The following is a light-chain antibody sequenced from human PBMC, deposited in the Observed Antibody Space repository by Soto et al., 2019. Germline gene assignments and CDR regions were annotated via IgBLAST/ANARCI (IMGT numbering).Light chain of an antibody. J-gene: IGLJ3*02. V-gene: IGLV1-51*01. CDR3: AAWDSGLSAVV. CDR2: DTD. Sequence: QSVLTQPPSVSAAPGQKVAISCSGSTSNIGNNYVSWYQQLPEKAPKLLIYDTDKRPPGIPDRFSGSKSGTSATLGITGLQTGDEAEYYCAAWDSGLSAVVFGGGTQLTVL. CDR1: TSNIGNNY.